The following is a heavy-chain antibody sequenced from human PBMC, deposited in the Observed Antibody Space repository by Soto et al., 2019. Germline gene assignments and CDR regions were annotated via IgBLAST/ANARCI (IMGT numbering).Heavy chain of an antibody. J-gene: IGHJ3*02. CDR2: IIPIFGTA. CDR1: GYTFTSYD. V-gene: IGHV1-69*13. CDR3: ARADTAMVFDI. Sequence: SVKVSCKASGYTFTSYDINWVRQATGQGLEWMGGIIPIFGTANYAQKFQGRVTITADESTSTAYMELSSLRSEDTAVYYCARADTAMVFDIWGQGTMVTVSS. D-gene: IGHD5-18*01.